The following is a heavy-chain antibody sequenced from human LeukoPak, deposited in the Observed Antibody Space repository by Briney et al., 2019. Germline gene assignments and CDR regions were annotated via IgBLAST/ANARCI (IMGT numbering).Heavy chain of an antibody. J-gene: IGHJ4*02. CDR2: ISYDGSNK. D-gene: IGHD3-22*01. V-gene: IGHV3-30*04. Sequence: TGGSLRLSCAASGFTFSSYAMHWVRQAPGKGLEWVAVISYDGSNKYYADSVKGRFTISRDNSKNTLYLQMNSLRAEDTAVYYCAKDPRYYDSSGYFDYWGQGTLVTVSS. CDR1: GFTFSSYA. CDR3: AKDPRYYDSSGYFDY.